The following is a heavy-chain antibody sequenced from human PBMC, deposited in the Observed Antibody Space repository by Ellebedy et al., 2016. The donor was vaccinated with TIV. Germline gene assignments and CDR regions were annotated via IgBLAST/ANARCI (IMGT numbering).Heavy chain of an antibody. V-gene: IGHV4-59*01. CDR1: GGSISNYY. J-gene: IGHJ5*02. Sequence: SETLSLXXTVSGGSISNYYWSWIRQPPGKGLEYIGYISYSGSTTYNPSLESRVTMSLDTSKNQVSLKLNSVTAADTAVYYCARSSSSWLGWFDPWGQGTLVTVSS. D-gene: IGHD6-13*01. CDR2: ISYSGST. CDR3: ARSSSSWLGWFDP.